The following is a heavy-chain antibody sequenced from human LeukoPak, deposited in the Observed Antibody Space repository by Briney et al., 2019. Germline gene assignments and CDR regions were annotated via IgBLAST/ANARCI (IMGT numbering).Heavy chain of an antibody. D-gene: IGHD6-6*01. CDR2: ISGSGGST. CDR1: GFTFSSYA. CDR3: AKISLLDSSLGFFDDAFDI. V-gene: IGHV3-23*01. Sequence: GGSLRLSCAASGFTFSSYAMSWVRRAPGKGLEWVSAISGSGGSTYYADSVKGRFTISRDNSKNTLYLQMNSLRAEDTAVYYCAKISLLDSSLGFFDDAFDIWGQGTMVTVSS. J-gene: IGHJ3*02.